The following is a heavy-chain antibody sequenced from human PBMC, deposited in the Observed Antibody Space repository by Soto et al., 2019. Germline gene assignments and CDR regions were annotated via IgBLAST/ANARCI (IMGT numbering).Heavy chain of an antibody. D-gene: IGHD3-10*01. CDR1: GGSISSYY. Sequence: SETLSLTCTVSGGSISSYYWSWIRQPPGKGLEWIGYIFYSGSTNYNPSLKSRVTISVDTSKNQFSLRLSSVTAADTAVYYCARTIESITMVRGVIAAPYYYYYYMDVWGKGTTVTVSS. J-gene: IGHJ6*03. V-gene: IGHV4-59*01. CDR2: IFYSGST. CDR3: ARTIESITMVRGVIAAPYYYYYYMDV.